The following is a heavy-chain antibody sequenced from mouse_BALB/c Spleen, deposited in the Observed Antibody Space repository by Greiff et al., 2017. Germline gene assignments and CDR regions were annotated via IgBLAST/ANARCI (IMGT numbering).Heavy chain of an antibody. CDR1: GFTFSSYA. Sequence: EVQVVESGGGLVKPGGSLKLSCAASGFTFSSYAMSWVRQTPEKRLEWVATISSGGSYTYYPDSVKGRFTISRDNAKNTLYLQMSSLRSEDTAMYYCARHGNSYWFAYWGQGTLVTVSA. V-gene: IGHV5-9-3*01. J-gene: IGHJ3*01. CDR3: ARHGNSYWFAY. D-gene: IGHD2-1*01. CDR2: ISSGGSYT.